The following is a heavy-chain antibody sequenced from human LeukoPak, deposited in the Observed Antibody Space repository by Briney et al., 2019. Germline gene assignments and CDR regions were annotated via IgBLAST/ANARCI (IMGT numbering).Heavy chain of an antibody. CDR1: GFTFSSYA. CDR2: ISYDGSNK. D-gene: IGHD1-26*01. CDR3: ARVSGGSYYRDPAFDI. V-gene: IGHV3-30-3*01. J-gene: IGHJ3*02. Sequence: GGSLRLSCAASGFTFSSYAMHWVRQAPGKGLEWVALISYDGSNKYYADSVKGRFTISRDNSKNTLYLQMNSLRAEDTAVYYCARVSGGSYYRDPAFDIWGQGTMVTVSS.